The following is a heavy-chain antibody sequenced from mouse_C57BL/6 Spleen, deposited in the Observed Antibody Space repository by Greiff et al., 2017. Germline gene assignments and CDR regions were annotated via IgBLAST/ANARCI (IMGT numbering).Heavy chain of an antibody. Sequence: QVQLQQPGAELVKPGASVKLSCKASGYTLTSYWMHWVKQRPGRGLGWIGRIDPNSGGTKYNEKFKSKATLTVDKPSSTAYMQLSSLTSEDSAVYYCAREDYGSSYTFDYWGQGTTLTVSS. CDR3: AREDYGSSYTFDY. J-gene: IGHJ2*01. CDR1: GYTLTSYW. D-gene: IGHD1-1*01. CDR2: IDPNSGGT. V-gene: IGHV1-72*01.